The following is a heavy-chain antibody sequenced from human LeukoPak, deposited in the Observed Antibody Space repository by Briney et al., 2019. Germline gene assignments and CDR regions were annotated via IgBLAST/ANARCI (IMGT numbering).Heavy chain of an antibody. Sequence: SCKASGYTFTSYAMHWVRQAPGKGLEWVAFIRYDGSNKYYADSVKGRFTISRDNSKNTLYLQMNSLRAEDTAVYYCAKGYDFWSTAGAFDIWGQGTMVTVSS. J-gene: IGHJ3*02. CDR3: AKGYDFWSTAGAFDI. V-gene: IGHV3-30*02. CDR1: GYTFTSYA. D-gene: IGHD3-3*01. CDR2: IRYDGSNK.